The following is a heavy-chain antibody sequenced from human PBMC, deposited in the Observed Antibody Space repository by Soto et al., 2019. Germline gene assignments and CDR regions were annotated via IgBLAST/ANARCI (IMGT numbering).Heavy chain of an antibody. CDR1: GYGFTSYW. J-gene: IGHJ6*02. Sequence: GESLKISCKGSGYGFTSYWISWVRQMPGKGLEWMGRIDPSDSYTNYSPSFQGHVTISADKSISTAYLQWSSLKASDTAMYYCARYRTGAPYYYYYYGMDVWGQGTTVTASS. CDR2: IDPSDSYT. CDR3: ARYRTGAPYYYYYYGMDV. V-gene: IGHV5-10-1*01. D-gene: IGHD1-1*01.